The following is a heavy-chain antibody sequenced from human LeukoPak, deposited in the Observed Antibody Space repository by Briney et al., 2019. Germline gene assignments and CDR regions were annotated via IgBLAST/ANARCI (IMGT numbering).Heavy chain of an antibody. D-gene: IGHD2-2*01. CDR2: IKEDGSEK. CDR1: GLTFSTYW. V-gene: IGHV3-7*01. Sequence: GGSLRLSCAASGLTFSTYWMNWVRQAPGKGLEWVANIKEDGSEKYYVDSVKGRFTISRDNAKNSVYLQMNSLRAEDTAIYYCARNARGPGDYWGQGTVDTVSS. J-gene: IGHJ4*02. CDR3: ARNARGPGDY.